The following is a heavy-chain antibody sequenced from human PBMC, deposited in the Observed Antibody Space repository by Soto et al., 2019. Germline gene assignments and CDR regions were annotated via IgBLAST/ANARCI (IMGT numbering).Heavy chain of an antibody. J-gene: IGHJ5*02. CDR1: GGSVNGYY. Sequence: SETLSLTCAVYGGSVNGYYWNWIRQPPGKGLEWIGEINHTGGTHYNPSLKSRVTMSVDTSKNQFSLRLSSVTAADTAIYYCATRITVFGLLIPPFDPWGQGTQVTVYS. V-gene: IGHV4-34*01. D-gene: IGHD3-3*01. CDR3: ATRITVFGLLIPPFDP. CDR2: INHTGGT.